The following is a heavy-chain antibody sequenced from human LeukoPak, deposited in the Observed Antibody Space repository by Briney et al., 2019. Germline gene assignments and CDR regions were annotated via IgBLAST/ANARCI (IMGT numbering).Heavy chain of an antibody. Sequence: RPGRSLRLSCAASGFTFSSYGMHWVRQAPGKGLEWVAVISYDGSNKYYADSVKGRFTISRDNSKNTLYLQMNSLRAEDTAVYYCAKDRRYSYGYRYFDYWGQGTLVTVSS. CDR1: GFTFSSYG. J-gene: IGHJ4*02. CDR2: ISYDGSNK. D-gene: IGHD5-18*01. CDR3: AKDRRYSYGYRYFDY. V-gene: IGHV3-30*18.